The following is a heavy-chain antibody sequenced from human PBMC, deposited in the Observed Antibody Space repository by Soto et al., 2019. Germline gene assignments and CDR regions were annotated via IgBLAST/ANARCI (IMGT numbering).Heavy chain of an antibody. J-gene: IGHJ5*02. CDR1: GGSISSSGYY. CDR3: ATSNWFDP. CDR2: IYYSGST. V-gene: IGHV4-39*01. Sequence: QLQLQESGPGLVKPSETLSLTCTVSGGSISSSGYYWGWIRQPPGKGLEWIGTIYYSGSTYYNPSLKSRVTISVDTSKNQFSLKLSSVTAADTAVYYCATSNWFDPWGQGTLFTVSS.